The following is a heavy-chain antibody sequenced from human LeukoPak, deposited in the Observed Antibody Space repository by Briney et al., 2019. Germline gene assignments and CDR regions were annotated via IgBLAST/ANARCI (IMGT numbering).Heavy chain of an antibody. J-gene: IGHJ5*02. CDR1: GGSISSYY. CDR2: IYTSGST. Sequence: KASETLSLTCTVSGGSISSYYWSWIRQPAGKGLEWIGRIYTSGSTNYNPSLKSRVTMSVDTSKNQFSLKLSSVTAADTAVYYCARENIVVVPAAIWWFDPWGQGTLVTVSS. D-gene: IGHD2-2*01. V-gene: IGHV4-4*07. CDR3: ARENIVVVPAAIWWFDP.